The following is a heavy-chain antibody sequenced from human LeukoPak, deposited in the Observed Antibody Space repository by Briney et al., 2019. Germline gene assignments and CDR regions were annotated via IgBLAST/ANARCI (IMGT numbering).Heavy chain of an antibody. CDR3: ARSLPYAPTWYGRSDF. D-gene: IGHD2-2*01. CDR2: IRQDGDTK. Sequence: GGSLRLSCAASGFPFNAYWMTWVRQAPGKGLEWVANIRQDGDTKYYVDSVKGRFTISRDNAMNSLYLQMNSLRAEDTAIYYCARSLPYAPTWYGRSDFWGQGTLVTVSS. CDR1: GFPFNAYW. V-gene: IGHV3-7*03. J-gene: IGHJ4*02.